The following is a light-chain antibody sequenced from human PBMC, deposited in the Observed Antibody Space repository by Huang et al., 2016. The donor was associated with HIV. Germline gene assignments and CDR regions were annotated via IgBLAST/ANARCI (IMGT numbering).Light chain of an antibody. V-gene: IGKV1-9*01. CDR3: QQFSDFF. CDR1: QDINNN. J-gene: IGKJ3*01. Sequence: IQLTQFPSSLSASVGDRVSITCRASQDINNNLAWYQQKPGKAPKLLIYATSTLQNGVRERFSGRGSGTVFILTINNLQPEDFATDYCQQFSDFFFGPGTRVDVK. CDR2: ATS.